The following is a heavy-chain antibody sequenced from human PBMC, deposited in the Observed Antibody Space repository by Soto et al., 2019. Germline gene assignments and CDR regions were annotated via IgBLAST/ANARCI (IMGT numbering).Heavy chain of an antibody. Sequence: GGSLRLSCAASGFTFSSYGMHWVRQAPGKGLEWVAVISYDGSNKYYADSVKGRLTISRDNSKNTLYLQMNSLRAEDTAVYYCAKEAGYYDILTGYYETYGMDVWGQGTTVTVSS. J-gene: IGHJ6*02. V-gene: IGHV3-30*18. CDR2: ISYDGSNK. CDR1: GFTFSSYG. CDR3: AKEAGYYDILTGYYETYGMDV. D-gene: IGHD3-9*01.